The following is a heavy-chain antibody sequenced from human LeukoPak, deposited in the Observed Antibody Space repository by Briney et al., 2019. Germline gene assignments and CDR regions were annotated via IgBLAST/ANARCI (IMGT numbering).Heavy chain of an antibody. D-gene: IGHD1-26*01. J-gene: IGHJ4*02. CDR1: GFTFSSYA. CDR3: AKDPIRIVGAYYFDY. CDR2: ISGSGGST. Sequence: PGGSLRLSCAASGFTFSSYAMSWVRRAPGKGLEWVSAISGSGGSTYYADSVKGRFTISRDNSKNTLYLQMNSLRAEDTAVYYCAKDPIRIVGAYYFDYWGQGTLVTVSS. V-gene: IGHV3-23*01.